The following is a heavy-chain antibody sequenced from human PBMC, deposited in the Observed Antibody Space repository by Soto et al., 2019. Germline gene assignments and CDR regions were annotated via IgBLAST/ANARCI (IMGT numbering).Heavy chain of an antibody. D-gene: IGHD2-2*01. CDR2: IYPGDSDT. Sequence: LTISCTGVGYSFTSYWIGWVRQMPGKGLEWMGIIYPGDSDTRYSPSFQGQVTISADKSITTAYLQWSSLKASDTAMYYCARGYCTTTICDPWFDPWGQGTLVTVSS. CDR3: ARGYCTTTICDPWFDP. J-gene: IGHJ5*02. CDR1: GYSFTSYW. V-gene: IGHV5-51*01.